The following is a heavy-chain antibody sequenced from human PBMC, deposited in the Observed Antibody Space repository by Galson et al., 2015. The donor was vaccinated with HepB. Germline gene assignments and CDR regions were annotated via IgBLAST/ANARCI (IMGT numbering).Heavy chain of an antibody. CDR2: ISPYNRNT. J-gene: IGHJ5*02. CDR1: GYTFSTYS. Sequence: SVKVSCKASGYTFSTYSITWVRQAPGQGLEWMGWISPYNRNTKYARKFQGRVTMTTDTFTSTAYMELRSLRSDDTAFYYCARGAVVGVVGGSQNNWFAPWCQGTLVTVSS. CDR3: ARGAVVGVVGGSQNNWFAP. V-gene: IGHV1-18*01. D-gene: IGHD2-15*01.